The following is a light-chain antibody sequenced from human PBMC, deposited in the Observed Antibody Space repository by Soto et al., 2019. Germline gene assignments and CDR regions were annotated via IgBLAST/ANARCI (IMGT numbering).Light chain of an antibody. CDR3: SSYTSSSSYV. J-gene: IGLJ1*01. CDR1: RSDVDGYDY. CDR2: DVY. V-gene: IGLV2-14*03. Sequence: QSVLTQPASVSESPGQPIAISCTGVRSDVDGYDYVSWYQQHPGQAPQLIIYDVYNRPSGVSHRFSGSRSGDTVSLTISGLQAEDEADYYCSSYTSSSSYVFGTGTKVTVL.